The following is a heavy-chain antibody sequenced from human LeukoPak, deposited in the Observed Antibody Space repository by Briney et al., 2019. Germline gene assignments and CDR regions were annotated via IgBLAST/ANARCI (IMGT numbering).Heavy chain of an antibody. V-gene: IGHV3-64*01. CDR3: AKVVAATIDP. CDR2: ISSNGGST. D-gene: IGHD2-15*01. J-gene: IGHJ5*02. CDR1: GFTFSSYA. Sequence: GGSLRLSCAASGFTFSSYAMHWVGQAPGKGLEYVSAISSNGGSTYYANSVKGRFTISRDNSKNTLYLQMNSLRAEDTAVYYCAKVVAATIDPWGQGTLVTVSS.